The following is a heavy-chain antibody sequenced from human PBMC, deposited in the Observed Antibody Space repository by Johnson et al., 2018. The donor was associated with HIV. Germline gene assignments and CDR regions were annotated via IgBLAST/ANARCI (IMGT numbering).Heavy chain of an antibody. Sequence: QVQLVESGGGVVQSGRSLRLSCAASGFTFSSYGMHWVRQAPGKGLEWVAVISYDGSNKYYADSVKGRFTISRDNSKNTLYLQMNSLRAEDTAVYYCARDRAEVDDPNDAFDIWGQGTVVTVSS. CDR2: ISYDGSNK. V-gene: IGHV3-30*03. J-gene: IGHJ3*02. CDR1: GFTFSSYG. CDR3: ARDRAEVDDPNDAFDI. D-gene: IGHD1-1*01.